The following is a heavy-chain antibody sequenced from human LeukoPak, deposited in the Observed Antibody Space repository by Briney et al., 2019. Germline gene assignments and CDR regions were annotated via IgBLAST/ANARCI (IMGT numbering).Heavy chain of an antibody. D-gene: IGHD3-22*01. CDR3: ARRRAGSSGRRGPGNYYYMDV. J-gene: IGHJ6*03. Sequence: PSETLSLTCTVSGGSISSSSYYWGWVRQPPGKGLEWIGSFYDNGRTFYNPSLKSRVTISVDTSKNQFSLKLRSVTAADTAVYYCARRRAGSSGRRGPGNYYYMDVWGKGTTVTVSS. V-gene: IGHV4-39*01. CDR1: GGSISSSSYY. CDR2: FYDNGRT.